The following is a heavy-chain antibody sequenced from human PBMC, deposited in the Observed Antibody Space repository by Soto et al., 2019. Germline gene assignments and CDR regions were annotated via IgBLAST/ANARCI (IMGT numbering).Heavy chain of an antibody. CDR1: GFTFSSYA. V-gene: IGHV3-23*01. D-gene: IGHD3-22*01. CDR2: ISGSGGST. Sequence: GGSLRLSCAASGFTFSSYAMSWVRQAPGKGLEWVSAISGSGGSTYYADSAKGRFTISRDNSKNALYLQMNSLRAEDTAVYYCAKDVRDSSAFDAFDIWGQGTMVTVSS. J-gene: IGHJ3*02. CDR3: AKDVRDSSAFDAFDI.